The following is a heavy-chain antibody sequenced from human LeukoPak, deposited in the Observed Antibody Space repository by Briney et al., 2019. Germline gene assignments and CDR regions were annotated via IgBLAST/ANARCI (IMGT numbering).Heavy chain of an antibody. V-gene: IGHV3-7*03. Sequence: GGSLRLSCVASGFTLSSHWMSWVRQAPGKGLEWVANINQDGSAKYFVDSVKGRFTISRDNSKNTLYLQMNSLRAEDTAVYYCAKDGRRDFGKYYFDYWGQGTLVTVSS. J-gene: IGHJ4*02. CDR2: INQDGSAK. CDR1: GFTLSSHW. D-gene: IGHD3-3*01. CDR3: AKDGRRDFGKYYFDY.